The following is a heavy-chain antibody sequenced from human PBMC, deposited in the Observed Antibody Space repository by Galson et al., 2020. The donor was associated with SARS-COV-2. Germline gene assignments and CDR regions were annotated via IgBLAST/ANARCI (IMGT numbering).Heavy chain of an antibody. CDR1: GGSISSTSHY. Sequence: SETLSLTCTVSGGSISSTSHYWGWIHQPPGKGLEWIGSIYYSGPTYDNPSLKSRFTMSVDTSKNQFSLQLTSVTAADTAIYYCVRVPMDMTRRLGAIDFWGQGTLVTVSS. CDR3: VRVPMDMTRRLGAIDF. V-gene: IGHV4-39*07. CDR2: IYYSGPT. J-gene: IGHJ4*02. D-gene: IGHD2-2*03.